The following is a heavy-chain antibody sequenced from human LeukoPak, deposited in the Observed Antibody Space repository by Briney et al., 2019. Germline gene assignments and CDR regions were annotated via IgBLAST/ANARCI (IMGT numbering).Heavy chain of an antibody. CDR1: GFTFSSYA. J-gene: IGHJ5*02. Sequence: PGGSLRLSCAASGFTFSSYAMSWVRQAPGKGLEWVSAISGSGGSTYYADSVKGRFTISRDNSKNTLYLQMNSLRAEDTAVYYCAKEPPSSNWYEGPWFDPWGQGTLVTVSS. V-gene: IGHV3-23*01. D-gene: IGHD6-13*01. CDR3: AKEPPSSNWYEGPWFDP. CDR2: ISGSGGST.